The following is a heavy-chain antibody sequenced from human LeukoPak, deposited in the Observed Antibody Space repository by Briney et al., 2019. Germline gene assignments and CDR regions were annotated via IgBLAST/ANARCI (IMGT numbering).Heavy chain of an antibody. CDR1: GFTFSSYG. Sequence: PGRSLRLSCAASGFTFSSYGMHWVRQAPGRGLEWVAVIWYDGSNKYYADSVKGRFTISRDNSKNTLYLQMNSLRAEDTAVYYCARDGGYDSSGYRPSYYYGMDVWAKGPRSPSP. V-gene: IGHV3-33*01. CDR3: ARDGGYDSSGYRPSYYYGMDV. CDR2: IWYDGSNK. J-gene: IGHJ6*02. D-gene: IGHD3-22*01.